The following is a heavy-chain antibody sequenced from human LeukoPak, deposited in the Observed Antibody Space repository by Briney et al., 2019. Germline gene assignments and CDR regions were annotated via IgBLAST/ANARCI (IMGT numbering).Heavy chain of an antibody. CDR3: ARAHSIASYYYGVDV. D-gene: IGHD2/OR15-2a*01. V-gene: IGHV4-4*02. CDR2: IYHSGNT. J-gene: IGHJ6*02. CDR1: GGSISSNNW. Sequence: SGTLSLTCSVSGGSISSNNWWTWVRQPPGKGLEWIGEIYHSGNTNYNPSLKSRVTISVDKSNNHFSLKLSSVTAADTAVYYCARAHSIASYYYGVDVWGQGTTVTVSS.